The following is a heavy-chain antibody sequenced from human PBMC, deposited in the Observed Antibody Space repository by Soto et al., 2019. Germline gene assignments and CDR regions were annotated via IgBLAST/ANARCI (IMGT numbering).Heavy chain of an antibody. CDR1: GYSFSSYG. CDR2: ISAYTGKT. CDR3: ARDPAGPNRYFQH. Sequence: QVQLVQSGAEVKKPGASVKVSCKASGYSFSSYGITWVRQAPGQGLEWMGWISAYTGKTDYAQKLQGRVTMTTDTPTSTAYMELRSLRSDDTAVYFCARDPAGPNRYFQHWGQGTLVTVSS. D-gene: IGHD3-16*02. V-gene: IGHV1-18*01. J-gene: IGHJ1*01.